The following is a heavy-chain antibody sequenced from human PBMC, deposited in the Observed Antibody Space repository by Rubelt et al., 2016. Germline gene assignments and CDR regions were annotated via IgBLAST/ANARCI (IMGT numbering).Heavy chain of an antibody. J-gene: IGHJ4*02. CDR2: ISSSSSTI. CDR1: RSYS. D-gene: IGHD6-19*01. CDR3: ARGYSSGWFGY. V-gene: IGHV3-48*01. Sequence: RSYSMNWVRQAPGKGLEWVSYISSSSSTIYYADSVKGRFTISRDNAKNSLYLQMNSLRAEDTAVYYCARGYSSGWFGYWGQGTLVTVSS.